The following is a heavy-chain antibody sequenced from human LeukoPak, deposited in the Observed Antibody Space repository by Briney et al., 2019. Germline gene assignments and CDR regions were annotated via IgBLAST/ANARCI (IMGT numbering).Heavy chain of an antibody. D-gene: IGHD5-12*01. CDR1: GYSFTSYW. CDR3: STARAFDSRWFDY. V-gene: IGHV5-10-1*01. Sequence: GESLKISCKGSGYSFTSYWIRWVRQMPGKGLEWMGRIDPSDSYTNYSPSFQGHVTISADKSINTASLQWASLKASDTALYYCSTARAFDSRWFDYWGQGSLVTVSS. CDR2: IDPSDSYT. J-gene: IGHJ4*02.